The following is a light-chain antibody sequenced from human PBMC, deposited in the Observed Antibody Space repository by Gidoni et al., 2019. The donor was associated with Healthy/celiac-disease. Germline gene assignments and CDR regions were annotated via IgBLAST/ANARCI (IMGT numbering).Light chain of an antibody. CDR1: KSVSSSY. V-gene: IGKV3-20*01. J-gene: IGKJ1*01. CDR2: GAS. Sequence: EIVLTQSPGTLSFSPGERATLSCRASKSVSSSYLAWYQQKPGQAPRLLIYGASSRATGIPDRFSGSGSGTDFTLTISRLEPEDFAVYYCQQYGSSPMAFGQGTKVEIK. CDR3: QQYGSSPMA.